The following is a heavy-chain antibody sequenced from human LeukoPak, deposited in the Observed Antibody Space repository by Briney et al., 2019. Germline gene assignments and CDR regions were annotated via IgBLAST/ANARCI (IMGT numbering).Heavy chain of an antibody. J-gene: IGHJ5*02. CDR3: ARLGSGYCSSTSCYRGWFDP. D-gene: IGHD2-2*03. Sequence: GESLKISXKGSGYTFTSYWIGWVRQMPGKGLEWMGIIYPGDSDTIYSPSFQGQVTISADKSISTAYLQLSSLKASDTAMYYCARLGSGYCSSTSCYRGWFDPWGQGTLVTVSS. V-gene: IGHV5-51*01. CDR1: GYTFTSYW. CDR2: IYPGDSDT.